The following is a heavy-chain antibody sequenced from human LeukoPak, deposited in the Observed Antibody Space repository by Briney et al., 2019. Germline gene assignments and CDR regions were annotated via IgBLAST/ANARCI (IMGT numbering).Heavy chain of an antibody. CDR1: GFTFGDYA. CDR3: TRENDSPDYDMLTGDFYYYYYIDV. J-gene: IGHJ6*03. V-gene: IGHV3-49*04. CDR2: IRSKAYGGTT. D-gene: IGHD3-9*01. Sequence: PGGSLRLSCTASGFTFGDYAMSWVRQAPGKGLEWVGFIRSKAYGGTTEYAASVKGRFTISRDDSKSIAYLQMNSLKTEDTAVYYCTRENDSPDYDMLTGDFYYYYYIDVWGKGTTVTISS.